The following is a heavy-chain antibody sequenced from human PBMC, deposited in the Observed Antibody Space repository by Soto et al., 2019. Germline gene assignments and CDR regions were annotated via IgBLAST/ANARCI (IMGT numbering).Heavy chain of an antibody. D-gene: IGHD3-3*01. CDR3: TPIFPGDYYGMDV. CDR2: ISGSGGST. CDR1: GFTFSSYA. Sequence: EVQLLESGGGLVQPGGSLRLSCAASGFTFSSYAMSWVRQAPGKGLEWVSAISGSGGSTYYADSVKGRFTISRDNSKNTLYLQMNGLRAEDTAVYYCTPIFPGDYYGMDVWGQGTTVTVSS. V-gene: IGHV3-23*01. J-gene: IGHJ6*02.